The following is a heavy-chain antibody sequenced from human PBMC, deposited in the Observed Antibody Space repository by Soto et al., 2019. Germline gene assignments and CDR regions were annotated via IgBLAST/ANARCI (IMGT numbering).Heavy chain of an antibody. CDR1: GFTFSSYA. V-gene: IGHV3-23*01. CDR2: ISGSGGST. D-gene: IGHD6-6*01. CDR3: AKGPRRYSSSYYFDY. Sequence: GGSLRLSCAASGFTFSSYAMSWFRQAPGKGLEWVSAISGSGGSTYYADSVKGRFTISRDNSKNTLYLQMNSLRAEDTAVYYCAKGPRRYSSSYYFDYWGQGTLVTVSS. J-gene: IGHJ4*02.